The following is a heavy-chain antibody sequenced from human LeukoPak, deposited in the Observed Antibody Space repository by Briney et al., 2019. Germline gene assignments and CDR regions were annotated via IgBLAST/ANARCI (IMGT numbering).Heavy chain of an antibody. CDR1: GFTFSSYS. J-gene: IGHJ4*02. Sequence: GRSLRLSCAASGFTFSSYSMNWVRQAPGKGLEWVSSISSSSSYIYYADSVKGRFTISRDNAKNSLYLQMNSLRAEDTAVYYCASGGRGYYDSSGYYPGYWGQGTLVTVSS. CDR3: ASGGRGYYDSSGYYPGY. CDR2: ISSSSSYI. D-gene: IGHD3-22*01. V-gene: IGHV3-21*01.